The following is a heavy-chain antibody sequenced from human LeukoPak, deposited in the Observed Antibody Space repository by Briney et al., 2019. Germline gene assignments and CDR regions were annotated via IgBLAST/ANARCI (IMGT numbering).Heavy chain of an antibody. V-gene: IGHV4-30-2*01. D-gene: IGHD6-19*01. J-gene: IGHJ4*02. CDR3: ASATGYSSGSDY. CDR1: RGSISSGGHY. Sequence: SETLSLTCNVSRGSISSGGHYWSWIRQPPGKGLEWIGYIYHSGSTYYNPSLKSRVTISVDRSKNQFSLKLSSVTAADTAVYYCASATGYSSGSDYWGQGTLVTVSS. CDR2: IYHSGST.